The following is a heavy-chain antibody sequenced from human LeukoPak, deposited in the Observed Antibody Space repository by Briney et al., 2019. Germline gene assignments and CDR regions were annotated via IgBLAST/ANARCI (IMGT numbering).Heavy chain of an antibody. V-gene: IGHV4-59*08. CDR3: ASSDYDYYAMDV. CDR1: GGSISSYY. D-gene: IGHD6-6*01. Sequence: ETLSLTCTVSGGSISSYYWSWIRPPPRKGLEWIGSIYFSGSTNYNPSLRSRVTISIDTSKNQSSLKLTSVTAADTAMYYCASSDYDYYAMDVWGQGTTVTVSS. CDR2: IYFSGST. J-gene: IGHJ6*02.